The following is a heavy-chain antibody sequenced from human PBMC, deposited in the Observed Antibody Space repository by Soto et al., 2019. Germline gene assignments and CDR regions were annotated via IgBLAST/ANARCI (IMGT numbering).Heavy chain of an antibody. CDR2: INAGNGNT. Sequence: ASVKVSCKASGYTFTSYAMHWVRQAPGQRLEWMGWINAGNGNTKYSQKFQGRVTITRDTSASTAYMELSSLRSEDTAVYYCARAVAGNTPFDYWGQGTLVTVS. CDR1: GYTFTSYA. J-gene: IGHJ4*02. CDR3: ARAVAGNTPFDY. V-gene: IGHV1-3*01. D-gene: IGHD6-19*01.